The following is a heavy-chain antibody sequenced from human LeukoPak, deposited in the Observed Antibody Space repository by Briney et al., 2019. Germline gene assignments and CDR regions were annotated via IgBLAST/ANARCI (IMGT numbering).Heavy chain of an antibody. CDR1: GFTFSSYN. CDR3: ARDPWGAMVDFDY. J-gene: IGHJ4*02. CDR2: ISSSSSII. D-gene: IGHD5-18*01. V-gene: IGHV3-48*02. Sequence: GGSLRLCCAASGFTFSSYNMNWVRQAPGKGLEWVSYISSSSSIIYYADSVKGRFTISRDNAKNSLYLQMSSLRDEDTAVYYCARDPWGAMVDFDYWGQGTLVTVSS.